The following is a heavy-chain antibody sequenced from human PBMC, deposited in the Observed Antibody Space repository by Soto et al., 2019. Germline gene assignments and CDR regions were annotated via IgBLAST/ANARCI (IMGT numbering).Heavy chain of an antibody. Sequence: QVQLVQSGAEVKKPGSSVKVSCTASGGTFSSYAISWVRQAPGQGLEWMGGLIPIFGTANYAQKFQGRVTITAEESTSTAYMELSSLRSEDTAVYYCARRRSKPYYDSAFDYWGQGTLVTVSS. V-gene: IGHV1-69*01. CDR2: LIPIFGTA. CDR1: GGTFSSYA. D-gene: IGHD3-22*01. CDR3: ARRRSKPYYDSAFDY. J-gene: IGHJ4*02.